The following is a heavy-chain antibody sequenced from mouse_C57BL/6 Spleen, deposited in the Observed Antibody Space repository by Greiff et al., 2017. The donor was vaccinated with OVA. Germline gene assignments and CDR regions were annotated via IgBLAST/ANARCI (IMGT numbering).Heavy chain of an antibody. CDR1: GYAFSSYW. V-gene: IGHV1-80*01. CDR2: IYPGDGDT. Sequence: QVQLQQSGAELVKPGASVKISCKASGYAFSSYWLNWVKQRPGQGLEWIGQIYPGDGDTNYTGKFKGKATMTAAKSSSTAYLQLSSLTSEDAAVYYCARVTTGSGAMDYWGQGTSVTVSS. CDR3: ARVTTGSGAMDY. D-gene: IGHD1-1*01. J-gene: IGHJ4*01.